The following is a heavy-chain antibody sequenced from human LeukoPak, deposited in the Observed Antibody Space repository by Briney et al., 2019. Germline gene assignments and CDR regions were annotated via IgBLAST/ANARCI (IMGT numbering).Heavy chain of an antibody. CDR3: ARDPSRGRPAV. Sequence: GGSLRLSCAASGFTFSSYAMSWVRQAPGKGLEWVSGISGSGGSTYYADSEKGRFTISRDNAKNSLYLQMNSLRAEDTAVYYCARDPSRGRPAVWGKGTTVTVSS. CDR2: ISGSGGST. V-gene: IGHV3-23*01. D-gene: IGHD5-12*01. J-gene: IGHJ6*04. CDR1: GFTFSSYA.